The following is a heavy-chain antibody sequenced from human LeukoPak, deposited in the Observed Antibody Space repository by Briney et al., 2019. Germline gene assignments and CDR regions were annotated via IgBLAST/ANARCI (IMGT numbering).Heavy chain of an antibody. CDR1: GGSFSGYY. CDR2: INHSGST. Sequence: SETLSLTCAVYGGSFSGYYWSWIRQPPGKGLEWIGEINHSGSTNYNPSLKSRVTISVDTSKNQFPLKLSSVTAADTAVYYCARGRVILLWFGELLGYGMDVWGQGTTVTVSS. V-gene: IGHV4-34*01. D-gene: IGHD3-10*01. J-gene: IGHJ6*02. CDR3: ARGRVILLWFGELLGYGMDV.